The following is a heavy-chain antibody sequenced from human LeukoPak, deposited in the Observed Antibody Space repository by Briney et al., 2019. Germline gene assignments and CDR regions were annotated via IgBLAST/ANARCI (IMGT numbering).Heavy chain of an antibody. D-gene: IGHD3-9*01. J-gene: IGHJ4*02. Sequence: PGGSLRLSCAASGFTFSSYAMSWVRQAPGKGLEWVSAISGSGGSTYYADSVKGRFTISRDNSKNTLYLQMNSLRAEDTAVYYCAKDLGGLRYFDTPNFDYWGQGTLVTVSS. V-gene: IGHV3-23*01. CDR1: GFTFSSYA. CDR3: AKDLGGLRYFDTPNFDY. CDR2: ISGSGGST.